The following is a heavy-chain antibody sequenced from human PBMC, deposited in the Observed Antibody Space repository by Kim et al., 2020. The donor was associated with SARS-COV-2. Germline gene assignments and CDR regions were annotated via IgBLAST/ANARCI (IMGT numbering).Heavy chain of an antibody. Sequence: GGSLRLSCAASGFTFSNYAMSWVRQAPGKGLEWVSGVSGDGGATYYADSVKGRFTISRDNSKNSLYLQMNSLRAEDTALYYCAKIDQYHIGYGGFFDSWGQGTLVTVLS. CDR2: VSGDGGAT. J-gene: IGHJ4*02. CDR3: AKIDQYHIGYGGFFDS. CDR1: GFTFSNYA. V-gene: IGHV3-23*01. D-gene: IGHD2-2*01.